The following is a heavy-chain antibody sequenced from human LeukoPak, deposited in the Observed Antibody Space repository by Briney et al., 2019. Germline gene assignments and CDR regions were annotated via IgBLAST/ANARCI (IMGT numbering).Heavy chain of an antibody. CDR2: INPNSGGT. V-gene: IGHV1-2*06. Sequence: ASVKVSCKASGYTFTGYYMHWVRQAPGQGLEWMGRINPNSGGTNYAQRFQGRVTMTRDTSISTAYMELSSLRSEDTAVYYCATFPHFNYYDSRPFDYWGQGTLVTVSS. CDR3: ATFPHFNYYDSRPFDY. D-gene: IGHD3-22*01. J-gene: IGHJ4*02. CDR1: GYTFTGYY.